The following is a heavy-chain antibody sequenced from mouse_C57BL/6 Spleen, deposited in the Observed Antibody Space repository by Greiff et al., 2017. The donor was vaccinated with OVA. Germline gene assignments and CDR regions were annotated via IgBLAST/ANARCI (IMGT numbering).Heavy chain of an antibody. J-gene: IGHJ4*01. CDR3: ARGGYYGSSGYAMDY. Sequence: VKLQQPGAELVKPGASVKLSCKASGYTFTSYWMHWVKQRPGQGLEWIGMIHPNSGSTNYNEKFKSKATLTVDKSSSTAYMQLSSLTSEDSAVYYCARGGYYGSSGYAMDYWGQGTSVTVSS. D-gene: IGHD1-1*01. V-gene: IGHV1-64*01. CDR1: GYTFTSYW. CDR2: IHPNSGST.